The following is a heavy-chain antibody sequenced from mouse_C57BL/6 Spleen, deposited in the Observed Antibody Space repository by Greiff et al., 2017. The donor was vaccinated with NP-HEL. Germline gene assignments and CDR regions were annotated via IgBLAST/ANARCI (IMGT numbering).Heavy chain of an antibody. CDR1: GYTFTSYW. D-gene: IGHD1-1*01. J-gene: IGHJ1*03. CDR2: IHPNSGST. V-gene: IGHV1-64*01. CDR3: ARGDYYGSRVYWYFDV. Sequence: QVQLQQPGAELVKPGASVKLSCKASGYTFTSYWMHWVKQRPGQGLEWIGMIHPNSGSTNYNEKFKSKATLTVDNSSSTAYMQLSSLTSEESAVYYCARGDYYGSRVYWYFDVWGTGTTVTVSS.